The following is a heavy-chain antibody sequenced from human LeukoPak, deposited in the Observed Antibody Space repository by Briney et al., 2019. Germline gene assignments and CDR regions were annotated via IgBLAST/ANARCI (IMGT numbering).Heavy chain of an antibody. D-gene: IGHD4-17*01. V-gene: IGHV1-8*01. CDR2: MIPNSGNT. Sequence: GASVKVSCKASGYTFTSYDINWVRQATGQGLEWMGWMIPNSGNTGYAQKFQGRVTMTRNTSISTAYMELSSLRSEDTAVYYCARGQLALGYDDYGDYGIIGYGMDVWGQGTTVTVSS. CDR3: ARGQLALGYDDYGDYGIIGYGMDV. CDR1: GYTFTSYD. J-gene: IGHJ6*02.